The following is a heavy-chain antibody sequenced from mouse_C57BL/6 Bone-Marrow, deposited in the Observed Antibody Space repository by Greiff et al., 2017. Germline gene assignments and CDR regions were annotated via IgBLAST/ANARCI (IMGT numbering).Heavy chain of an antibody. CDR1: GFTFSDYG. Sequence: EVMLVESGGGLVKPGGSLKLSCAASGFTFSDYGMHWVRQAPEKGLEWVAYISSGSSTIYYADTVKGRFTISRDNAKNTLFLQMTSLRSEDTAMYYCARSIYYGSSYDYAMDYWGQGTSVTVS. CDR3: ARSIYYGSSYDYAMDY. V-gene: IGHV5-17*01. J-gene: IGHJ4*01. D-gene: IGHD1-1*01. CDR2: ISSGSSTI.